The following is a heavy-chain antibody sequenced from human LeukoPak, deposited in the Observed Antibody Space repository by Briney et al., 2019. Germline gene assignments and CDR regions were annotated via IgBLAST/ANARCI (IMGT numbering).Heavy chain of an antibody. CDR1: GGSISSGSYY. Sequence: SQTLSLTCTVSGGSISSGSYYWSWIRPPAGKGLEWIGRIYTSGSTNYNPSLESRVTISVDTSKNQFSLKLSSVTAADTAVYYCARERSSGWYFAFDIWGQGTMVTVSS. CDR3: ARERSSGWYFAFDI. J-gene: IGHJ3*02. D-gene: IGHD6-19*01. CDR2: IYTSGST. V-gene: IGHV4-61*02.